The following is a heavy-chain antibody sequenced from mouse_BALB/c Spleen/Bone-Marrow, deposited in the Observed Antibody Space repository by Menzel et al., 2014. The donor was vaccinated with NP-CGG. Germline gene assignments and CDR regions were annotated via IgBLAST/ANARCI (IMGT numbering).Heavy chain of an antibody. CDR3: ARSPRNYFDY. J-gene: IGHJ2*01. V-gene: IGHV14-1*02. CDR1: GFNIKDYY. CDR2: IDPENGNI. Sequence: VQLQQPGAELVRPGALVRLSCKASGFNIKDYYMYWVKQRPEQGLEWIGWIDPENGNIIYDPKFQGKASITADTSSNTAYLQLSSLTPEDTAVYYCARSPRNYFDYWGQGSTLTVSS.